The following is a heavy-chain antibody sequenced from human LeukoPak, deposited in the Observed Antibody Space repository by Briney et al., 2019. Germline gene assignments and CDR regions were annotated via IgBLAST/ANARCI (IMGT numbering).Heavy chain of an antibody. D-gene: IGHD3-3*01. CDR3: ARGVRRGITSFGVVGGWFDP. CDR1: GGSISSDY. J-gene: IGHJ5*02. V-gene: IGHV4-4*08. CDR2: IYTSGST. Sequence: PSETLSLTCTVYGGSISSDYWSWIRQPPGKGLEWIGHIYTSGSTNYNPSLKSRVTMSVDTSKTQLSLKMISVTDADTAVYYGARGVRRGITSFGVVGGWFDPWGQGTLVTVSS.